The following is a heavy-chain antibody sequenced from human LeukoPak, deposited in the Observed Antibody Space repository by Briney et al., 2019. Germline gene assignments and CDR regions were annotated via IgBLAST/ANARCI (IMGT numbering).Heavy chain of an antibody. D-gene: IGHD2-2*01. CDR2: IYYSGST. V-gene: IGHV4-59*01. J-gene: IGHJ6*03. CDR1: GGSISSYY. Sequence: SETLSLTCTVSGGSISSYYWSWIRQPPGKGLEWIGYIYYSGSTNYNPSLKSRVTISVDTSKNQFSLKLSSVTAADTAVYYCARAGKYCSSTSCQHYYYMDVWGKGTTVTVSS. CDR3: ARAGKYCSSTSCQHYYYMDV.